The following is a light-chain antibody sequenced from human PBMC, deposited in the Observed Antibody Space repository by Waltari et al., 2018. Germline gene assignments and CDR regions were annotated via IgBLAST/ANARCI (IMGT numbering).Light chain of an antibody. CDR2: WAS. J-gene: IGKJ1*01. V-gene: IGKV4-1*01. Sequence: DIVMTQSPDSLAVSLGERATINCKSSQSVLYSSNNKNYLAWYQQKPGQPPKLLIYWASTRESGVPDRFSGSGSGTDFTLTSSSLQAEDVAVYYCQQYYSTPGWTFGQGTKVEIK. CDR1: QSVLYSSNNKNY. CDR3: QQYYSTPGWT.